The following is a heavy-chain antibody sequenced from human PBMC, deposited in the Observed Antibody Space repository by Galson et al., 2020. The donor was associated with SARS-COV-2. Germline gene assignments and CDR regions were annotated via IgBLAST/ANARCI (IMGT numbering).Heavy chain of an antibody. Sequence: SETLALTGTGPGGSISSYYWSWIRQPPGTGLEWIGYIYYSGSTNYNPSLKSRVTISVDTSKNQFSLKLSSVTAADTAVYYCARVGYDILTGYSLTYFGYWGQGTLVTVSS. J-gene: IGHJ4*02. D-gene: IGHD3-9*01. CDR2: IYYSGST. V-gene: IGHV4-59*13. CDR1: GGSISSYY. CDR3: ARVGYDILTGYSLTYFGY.